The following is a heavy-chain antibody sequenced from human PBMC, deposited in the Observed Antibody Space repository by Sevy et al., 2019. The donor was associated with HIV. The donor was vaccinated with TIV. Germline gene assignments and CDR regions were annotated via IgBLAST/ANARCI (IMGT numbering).Heavy chain of an antibody. D-gene: IGHD2-2*02. CDR2: INPNSGGT. CDR1: GYTFTGYY. J-gene: IGHJ4*02. Sequence: ASVKVSCKASGYTFTGYYMHWVRQAPGQGLEWMGWINPNSGGTNYAQKFQGRVTMTRDTSISTAYMELSRRRSDDTAVYYCARSRGVIRDIVVVPAAIPFYWGQGTLVTVSS. V-gene: IGHV1-2*02. CDR3: ARSRGVIRDIVVVPAAIPFY.